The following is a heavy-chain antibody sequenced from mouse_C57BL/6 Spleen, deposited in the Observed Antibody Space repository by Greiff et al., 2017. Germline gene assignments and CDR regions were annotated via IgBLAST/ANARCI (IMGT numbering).Heavy chain of an antibody. Sequence: VQLQQSGAELVRPGTSVKLSCKASGYTFTSYWMHWVKQRPGQGLEWIGEIDPSDSYTNYNQKFKGKATLTVDTSSSTAYMQLSSLTSEDSAVYYCATYYSGSSYSYWYFDVWGTGTTVTVSS. CDR1: GYTFTSYW. D-gene: IGHD1-1*01. V-gene: IGHV1-59*01. CDR2: IDPSDSYT. CDR3: ATYYSGSSYSYWYFDV. J-gene: IGHJ1*03.